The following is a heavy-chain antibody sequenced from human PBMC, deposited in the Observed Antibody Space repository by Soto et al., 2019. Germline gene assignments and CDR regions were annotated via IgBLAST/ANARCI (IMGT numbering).Heavy chain of an antibody. D-gene: IGHD2-15*01. CDR3: AKHCSGVSCLP. Sequence: EVQLLESGGGLVQPGGSLRLSCAASRFTFSSYDMTWVRQAPGKGMEWVSAISDSADSTYYADSVRGRFTVSRDNSKNTLYLQMNSLRAEDTAVYYCAKHCSGVSCLPCGQGTLVTFSS. V-gene: IGHV3-23*01. CDR2: ISDSADST. J-gene: IGHJ5*02. CDR1: RFTFSSYD.